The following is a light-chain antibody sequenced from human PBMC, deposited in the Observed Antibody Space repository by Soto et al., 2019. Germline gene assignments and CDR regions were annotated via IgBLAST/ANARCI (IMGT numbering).Light chain of an antibody. J-gene: IGLJ1*01. V-gene: IGLV2-8*01. CDR3: KSYAGSNTYV. CDR1: KNDIGVYDF. CDR2: EVV. Sequence: QTVLNQAPYASGSPGQSFTISRTGTKNDIGVYDFVSWYQHHPGKAPRLIIYEVVQRPSGVPDRFSGSKSGNTASLTVSGLQAADEADYFCKSYAGSNTYVFGSGTKVTVL.